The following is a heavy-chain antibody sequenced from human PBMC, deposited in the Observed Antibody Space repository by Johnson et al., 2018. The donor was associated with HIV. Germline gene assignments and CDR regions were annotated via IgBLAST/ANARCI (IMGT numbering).Heavy chain of an antibody. D-gene: IGHD1-20*01. J-gene: IGHJ3*02. CDR3: ARGIPNLPITGTRGFDI. CDR2: IKQDGSEK. V-gene: IGHV3-7*02. Sequence: LQLVESGGRLVQPGKSLRLSCAASGFTFGDYGLHWVRQAPGKGLEWVANIKQDGSEKYYVDYVKGRFPISRDNAKNSVYLQMNSLRAEDTAVYYCARGIPNLPITGTRGFDIWGQGTMVTVSS. CDR1: GFTFGDYG.